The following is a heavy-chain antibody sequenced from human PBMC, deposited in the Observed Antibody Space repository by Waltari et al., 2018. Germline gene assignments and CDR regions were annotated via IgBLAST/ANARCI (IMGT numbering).Heavy chain of an antibody. Sequence: QVQLVQSGAEVKKPGASVKVSCKASGYTFTGYYMHWVRQAPGRGLEWMGWSNPNRGGNNIRQKFQVMVTMTRDTSMSSAYMGLGRRRSDDTAVYYCARVHLARGITFGSDYWGQGTLVTVSS. CDR3: ARVHLARGITFGSDY. J-gene: IGHJ4*02. V-gene: IGHV1-2*02. D-gene: IGHD3-16*01. CDR2: SNPNRGGN. CDR1: GYTFTGYY.